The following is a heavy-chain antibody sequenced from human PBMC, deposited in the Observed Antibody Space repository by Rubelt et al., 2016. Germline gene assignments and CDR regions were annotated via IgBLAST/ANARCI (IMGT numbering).Heavy chain of an antibody. V-gene: IGHV4-34*01. CDR3: ASRGRYYGSGSYPPRTGIVDY. D-gene: IGHD3-10*01. Sequence: QVQLQQWGAGLLKPSETLSLTCAVYGGSFSGYYWSWIRQPPGKGLEWIGEINHSGSTNYNPSLKSRVTISLDTSKNRFSLKLGSVTAADPAVYYCASRGRYYGSGSYPPRTGIVDYWGQGTLVTVSS. CDR1: GGSFSGYY. J-gene: IGHJ4*02. CDR2: INHSGST.